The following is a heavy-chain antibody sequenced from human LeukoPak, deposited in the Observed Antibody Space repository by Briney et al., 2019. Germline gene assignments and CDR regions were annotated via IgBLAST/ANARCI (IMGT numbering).Heavy chain of an antibody. D-gene: IGHD1-14*01. V-gene: IGHV3-23*01. CDR2: IVGDSSKT. CDR3: AKQPYNYYYLDV. J-gene: IGHJ6*03. CDR1: GLTSHDYA. Sequence: GGSLRLSCAISGLTSHDYAMTWVRQAPGKGLEWVSTIVGDSSKTYYAASVRGRFIISRDNSNCVLFLHMNSLRAEDTAIYYCAKQPYNYYYLDVWGKGTTVTISS.